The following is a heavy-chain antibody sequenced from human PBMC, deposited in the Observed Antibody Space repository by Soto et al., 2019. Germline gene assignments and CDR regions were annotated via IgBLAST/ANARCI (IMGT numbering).Heavy chain of an antibody. V-gene: IGHV3-30*18. Sequence: QVQLVESGGGVVQPGRSLRLSCAASGFTFSSYGMHWVRQAPGKGLEWVAVISYDGSNKYYADSVKGRFTISRDNSKNTLYLQMNSLRAEDTAVYYCAKDKQWLVLDYWRQGTQVTVSS. J-gene: IGHJ4*02. CDR1: GFTFSSYG. CDR2: ISYDGSNK. D-gene: IGHD6-19*01. CDR3: AKDKQWLVLDY.